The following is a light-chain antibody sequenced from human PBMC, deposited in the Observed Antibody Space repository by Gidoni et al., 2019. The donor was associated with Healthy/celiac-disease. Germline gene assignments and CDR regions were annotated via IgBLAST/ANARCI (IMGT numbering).Light chain of an antibody. CDR3: QQYNNWPLYT. CDR1: QSVSSN. CDR2: SPS. Sequence: EIVMTQSPATLSVSPGERATLPCSASQSVSSNLAWYQPKPGQAPRLLIYSPSTRATGIPARFSGSGSGTEFTLTISSLQSEDFAVYDCQQYNNWPLYTFGQGTKLEIK. J-gene: IGKJ2*01. V-gene: IGKV3-15*01.